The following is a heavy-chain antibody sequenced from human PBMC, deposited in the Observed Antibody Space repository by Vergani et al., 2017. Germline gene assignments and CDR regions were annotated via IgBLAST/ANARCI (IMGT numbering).Heavy chain of an antibody. J-gene: IGHJ6*02. Sequence: EVQLVESGGGLVQPGGSLRLSCAASVFTFSSYSMNWVRQAPGKGLEWVSYISSSSIIIYYADSVKGRFTISRDNAKNSLYLQMNSLRAEDTAVYYCARDGGECSGGSGRNYYYYGMDVWGQGTTVTVSS. CDR1: VFTFSSYS. CDR3: ARDGGECSGGSGRNYYYYGMDV. V-gene: IGHV3-48*01. D-gene: IGHD2-15*01. CDR2: ISSSSIII.